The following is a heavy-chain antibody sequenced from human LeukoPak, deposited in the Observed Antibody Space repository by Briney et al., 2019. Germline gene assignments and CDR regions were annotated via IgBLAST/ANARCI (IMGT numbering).Heavy chain of an antibody. J-gene: IGHJ3*02. CDR1: GFTFYTYA. CDR2: ISGRGDST. Sequence: QTGGSLRLSCAASGFTFYTYAMSWVRQAPGKGLEWVSAISGRGDSTNYADSVKGRFTISRDNSKNTLYLQMNSLRAEDTAVYYCARGGYCTNGVCSQDAFDIWGQGTMVTVSS. D-gene: IGHD2-8*01. CDR3: ARGGYCTNGVCSQDAFDI. V-gene: IGHV3-23*01.